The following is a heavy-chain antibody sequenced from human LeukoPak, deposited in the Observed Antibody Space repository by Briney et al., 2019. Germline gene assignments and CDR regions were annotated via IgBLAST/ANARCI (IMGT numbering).Heavy chain of an antibody. D-gene: IGHD4-17*01. V-gene: IGHV3-15*01. CDR3: TWMATVRTVDF. J-gene: IGHJ4*02. CDR2: ITSYGTT. CDR1: GLAFNAAW. Sequence: GGALRLSCTVSGLAFNAAWMSWVRQAPGEGREWVGHITSYGTTDYAAPVKGRFIISRDNSRGTFYLQMNSPKTDETAIYYCTWMATVRTVDFWGQGTLVTVSS.